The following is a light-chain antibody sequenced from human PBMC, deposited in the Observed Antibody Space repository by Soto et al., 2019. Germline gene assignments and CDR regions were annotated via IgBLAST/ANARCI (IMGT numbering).Light chain of an antibody. CDR1: SSDVGGYNY. J-gene: IGLJ1*01. CDR2: EVN. V-gene: IGLV2-8*01. Sequence: QSVLTQPPSAAGAAGQSVAISCTGTSSDVGGYNYVSWYQQHPGKAPKLMIYEVNKRPSGVPDRFSGSESGNTASLTVSGLQAEDEADYYCSSYAGSSNVFGTGTKVTVL. CDR3: SSYAGSSNV.